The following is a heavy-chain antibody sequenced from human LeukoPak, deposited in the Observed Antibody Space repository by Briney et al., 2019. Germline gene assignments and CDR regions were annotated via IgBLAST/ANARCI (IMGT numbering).Heavy chain of an antibody. CDR3: ARATGGQWLVRIFDY. V-gene: IGHV3-21*01. CDR1: GFTFSSYS. CDR2: ISSSSSYI. D-gene: IGHD6-19*01. J-gene: IGHJ4*02. Sequence: GGSLRLSCAASGFTFSSYSMNWVRQAPGKGLEWVSSISSSSSYIYYADSVKGRFTISRDNAKNSLYLQMNSLRAEDTAVYYCARATGGQWLVRIFDYWGQGTLVTVSS.